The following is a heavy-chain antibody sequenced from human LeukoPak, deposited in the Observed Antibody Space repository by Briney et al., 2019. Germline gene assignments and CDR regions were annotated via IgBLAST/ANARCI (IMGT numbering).Heavy chain of an antibody. J-gene: IGHJ5*02. Sequence: SETLSLTCAVYGGSFSGYYWSWIRQPPGKGLEWIGKINHSGSTNYNPSLKSRVTISVDTSKNQFSLKLSSVTAADTAVYYCASTDIVATIYFSWGQGTLVTVSS. D-gene: IGHD5-12*01. CDR3: ASTDIVATIYFS. CDR1: GGSFSGYY. CDR2: INHSGST. V-gene: IGHV4-34*01.